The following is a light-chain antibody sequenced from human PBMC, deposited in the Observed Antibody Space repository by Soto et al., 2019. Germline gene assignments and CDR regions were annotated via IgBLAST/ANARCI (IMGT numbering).Light chain of an antibody. J-gene: IGLJ1*01. Sequence: QSVLTQPRPVSGSPGQSVTISCTGTSSDVGGYKYVSWYQQYPGKAPKLMIYHVSKRPSGVPDRFSGSKSGNTASLTISGLQGEDEADYYCCSYTGSDTYVFGTGTKVTVL. CDR2: HVS. CDR1: SSDVGGYKY. V-gene: IGLV2-11*01. CDR3: CSYTGSDTYV.